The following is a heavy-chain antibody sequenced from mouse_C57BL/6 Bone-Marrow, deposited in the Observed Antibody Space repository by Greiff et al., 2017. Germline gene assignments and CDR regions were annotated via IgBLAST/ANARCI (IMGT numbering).Heavy chain of an antibody. D-gene: IGHD1-1*01. CDR1: GYTFTSYW. V-gene: IGHV1-55*01. CDR3: AREDYYGSSYDY. CDR2: IYPGSGST. J-gene: IGHJ2*01. Sequence: QVQLQQPGAELVKPGASVKMSCKASGYTFTSYWITWVKQRPGQGLEWIGDIYPGSGSTNYNEKFKSKATLTVDTSASTAYMQLSSLTSEDSAVYYCAREDYYGSSYDYWGQGTTLTVSS.